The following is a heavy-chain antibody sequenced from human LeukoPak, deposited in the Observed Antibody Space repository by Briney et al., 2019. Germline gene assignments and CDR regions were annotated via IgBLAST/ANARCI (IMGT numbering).Heavy chain of an antibody. CDR3: ARESTYYDTLTGYLRPRYFDY. CDR1: GGSISSGDYY. Sequence: PSETLSLTCTFSGGSISSGDYYWSWLRQPPGKGLEWLGYIYYSGSTYYNPSLQSRVTISVDTSKNQFSLKLSSVTAADTAVYYCARESTYYDTLTGYLRPRYFDYWGQGTLVTVSA. J-gene: IGHJ4*02. D-gene: IGHD3-9*01. CDR2: IYYSGST. V-gene: IGHV4-30-4*08.